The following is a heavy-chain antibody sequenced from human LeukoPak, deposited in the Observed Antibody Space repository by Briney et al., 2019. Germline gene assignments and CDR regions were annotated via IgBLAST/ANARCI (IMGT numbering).Heavy chain of an antibody. D-gene: IGHD3-3*01. J-gene: IGHJ4*02. V-gene: IGHV4-34*01. CDR3: ARAYYDFWSGLLIDY. CDR1: GGSFSGYY. CDR2: INHSGSS. Sequence: PSETLSLTCAVYGGSFSGYYWTWIRQSPGKGLVWIGEINHSGSSNSNSSLKSRLTVSVDPSKNQFSLKLSSVTAADTGVYYCARAYYDFWSGLLIDYWGQGTLVTVSS.